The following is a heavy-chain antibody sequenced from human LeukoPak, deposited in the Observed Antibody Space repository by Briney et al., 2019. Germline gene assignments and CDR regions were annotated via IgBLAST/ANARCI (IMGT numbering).Heavy chain of an antibody. D-gene: IGHD3-22*01. CDR3: ARDRSYYDSSGYEY. J-gene: IGHJ4*02. V-gene: IGHV4-39*07. CDR2: IYSSGNT. Sequence: SETLSLTCAVSGASISSSNYYWGWVRQSPGKGLEWIGNIYSSGNTYYNASLKSRVTISVDTSKNQFSLKLSSVTAADTAVYYCARDRSYYDSSGYEYWGQGTLVTVSS. CDR1: GASISSSNYY.